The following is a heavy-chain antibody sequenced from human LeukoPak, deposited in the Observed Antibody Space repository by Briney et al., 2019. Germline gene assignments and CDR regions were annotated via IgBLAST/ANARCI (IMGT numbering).Heavy chain of an antibody. CDR3: ASGQTVMPPRGYYMDV. D-gene: IGHD4-17*01. CDR1: GNTFNSYG. J-gene: IGHJ6*03. CDR2: ISAYSGNT. Sequence: ASVTVSFKASGNTFNSYGITWVRQVPGQGLEWMGWISAYSGNTKYAQMLQGRVTMTTDTSTSTAYMELRSLRSDDTAVYYCASGQTVMPPRGYYMDVWGKGTTVTVSS. V-gene: IGHV1-18*01.